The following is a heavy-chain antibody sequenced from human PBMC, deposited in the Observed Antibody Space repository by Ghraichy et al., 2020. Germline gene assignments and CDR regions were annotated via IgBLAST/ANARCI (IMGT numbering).Heavy chain of an antibody. Sequence: SVKVSCKASGGTFSSYAISWVRQAPGQGLEWMGGIIPIFGTANYAQKFQGRVTITTDESTSTAYMELSSLRSEDTAVYYCASSNSSSRYYYYYYGMDVWGQGTTVTVSS. D-gene: IGHD6-6*01. V-gene: IGHV1-69*05. CDR3: ASSNSSSRYYYYYYGMDV. CDR1: GGTFSSYA. J-gene: IGHJ6*02. CDR2: IIPIFGTA.